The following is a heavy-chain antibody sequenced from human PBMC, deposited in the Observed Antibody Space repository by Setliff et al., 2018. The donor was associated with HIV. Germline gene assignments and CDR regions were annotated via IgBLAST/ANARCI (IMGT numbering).Heavy chain of an antibody. CDR3: ARGGFNHAFDI. CDR2: VNNDGTDT. CDR1: GFTFDDYG. D-gene: IGHD2-15*01. J-gene: IGHJ3*02. Sequence: GGSLRLSCEASGFTFDDYGMSWVRQAPGKGLVCVSRVNNDGTDTIYADPVKGRFTIPRDNAKSTVYLQMGSLSADDTAVYYCARGGFNHAFDIWGQGTMVTVSS. V-gene: IGHV3-74*01.